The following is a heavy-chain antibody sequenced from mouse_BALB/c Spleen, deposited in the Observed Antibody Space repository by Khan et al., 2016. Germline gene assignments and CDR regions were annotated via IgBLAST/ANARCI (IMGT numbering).Heavy chain of an antibody. D-gene: IGHD1-2*01. J-gene: IGHJ2*01. CDR1: GFTFNTYD. CDR2: ISSGGSYT. CDR3: ERATTATFDY. Sequence: EVELVESGGGLVKPGGSLKLSCAASGFTFNTYDMSWIRQTPEKRLEWVATISSGGSYTFYPDSVKGRFTISRDNARNTLYLQMGSLRSEDTALYYGERATTATFDYWGQGTTLTVSS. V-gene: IGHV5-9*02.